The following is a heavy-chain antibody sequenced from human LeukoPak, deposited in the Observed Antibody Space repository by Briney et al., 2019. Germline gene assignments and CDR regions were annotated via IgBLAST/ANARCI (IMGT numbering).Heavy chain of an antibody. CDR1: GFTVSSSY. V-gene: IGHV3-53*01. CDR3: GVNSDY. CDR2: IYSGGIT. Sequence: GGSLRLSCAASGFTVSSSYMSWVRQAPGKGLEWVSVIYSGGITYYADSVKGRFTISRDNSKNTMYLQMNSLRAEDTALYYCGVNSDYWGQGTLVTVSS. D-gene: IGHD4-23*01. J-gene: IGHJ4*02.